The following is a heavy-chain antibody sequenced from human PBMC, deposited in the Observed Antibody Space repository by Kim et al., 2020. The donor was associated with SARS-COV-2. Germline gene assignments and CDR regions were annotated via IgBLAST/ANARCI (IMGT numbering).Heavy chain of an antibody. D-gene: IGHD3-10*01. J-gene: IGHJ4*02. CDR3: ARGGGGYYYGSGSFPLFDY. Sequence: SETLSLTCAVYGGSFSGYYWSWIRQPPGKGLEWIGEINHSGSTNYNPSLKSRVTISVDTSKNQFSLKLSSVTAADTAVFYCARGGGGYYYGSGSFPLFDYWGQGTLVTVSS. CDR1: GGSFSGYY. CDR2: INHSGST. V-gene: IGHV4-34*01.